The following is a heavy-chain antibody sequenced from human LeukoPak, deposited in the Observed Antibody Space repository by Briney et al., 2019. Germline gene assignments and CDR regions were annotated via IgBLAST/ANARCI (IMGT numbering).Heavy chain of an antibody. CDR1: GGSISSSSYY. D-gene: IGHD3-10*01. V-gene: IGHV4-39*07. Sequence: PSETLSLTCTVSGGSISSSSYYWGWIRQPPGKGLEWIGGIYYSGSTYYNPSLKSRVTISVDTSKNQFSLKLSSVTAADTAVYYCAKFDMVRGVIMRGNAFDIWGQGTMVTVSS. CDR3: AKFDMVRGVIMRGNAFDI. J-gene: IGHJ3*02. CDR2: IYYSGST.